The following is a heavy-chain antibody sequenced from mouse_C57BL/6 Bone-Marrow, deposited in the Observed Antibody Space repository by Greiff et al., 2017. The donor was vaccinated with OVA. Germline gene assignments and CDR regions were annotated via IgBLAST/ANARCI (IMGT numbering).Heavy chain of an antibody. Sequence: VKVVESGPGLVQPSQSLSITCTVSGFSLTSYGVHWVRQSPGKGLEWLGVIWRGGSTDYNAAFMSRLSITKDNSKSQVFFKMNSLQADDTAIYYCAKGHSNYDYFDYWGQGTTLTVSS. CDR1: GFSLTSYG. V-gene: IGHV2-5*01. CDR2: IWRGGST. J-gene: IGHJ2*01. CDR3: AKGHSNYDYFDY. D-gene: IGHD2-5*01.